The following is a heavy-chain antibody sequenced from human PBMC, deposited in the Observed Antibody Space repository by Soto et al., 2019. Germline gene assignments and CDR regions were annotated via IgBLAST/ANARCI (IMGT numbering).Heavy chain of an antibody. CDR2: GTT. J-gene: IGHJ6*01. D-gene: IGHD5-18*01. V-gene: IGHV4-4*08. CDR3: ARDSPIPRGYTYGYEYYYGMDV. Sequence: GTTNYNPSLKSRVTIFVDTSKNQFSLKLSSMTAADTAVYYCARDSPIPRGYTYGYEYYYGMDVWGQGTTVPVSS.